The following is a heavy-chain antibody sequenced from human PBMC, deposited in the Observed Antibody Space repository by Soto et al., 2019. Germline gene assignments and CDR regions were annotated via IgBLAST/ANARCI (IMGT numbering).Heavy chain of an antibody. D-gene: IGHD2-2*01. Sequence: GESLKISCKGSGYSFTTYWIGWVRQMPGKGLEWMGIIYPGDSDTRYSPSFQGQVTISADKSISTAYLQWSSLKASDTAMYYCAITWGGYCTGTSCYLNYWGQGTLVTVS. CDR3: AITWGGYCTGTSCYLNY. V-gene: IGHV5-51*01. J-gene: IGHJ4*02. CDR1: GYSFTTYW. CDR2: IYPGDSDT.